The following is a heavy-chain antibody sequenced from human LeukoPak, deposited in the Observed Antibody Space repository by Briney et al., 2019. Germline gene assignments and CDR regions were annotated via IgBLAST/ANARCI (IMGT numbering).Heavy chain of an antibody. V-gene: IGHV7-4-1*02. CDR1: GYSFTTYA. CDR3: TKDLDDDSGGY. J-gene: IGHJ4*02. Sequence: EASVKVSCKASGYSFTTYAMYWVRQAPGQGLEWMGWINTNTGNPMYVQGFTGRFVFSVDTSVSTAYLQISSLKAEDTAVYYCTKDLDDDSGGYWGQGTLVTVSS. CDR2: INTNTGNP. D-gene: IGHD6-25*01.